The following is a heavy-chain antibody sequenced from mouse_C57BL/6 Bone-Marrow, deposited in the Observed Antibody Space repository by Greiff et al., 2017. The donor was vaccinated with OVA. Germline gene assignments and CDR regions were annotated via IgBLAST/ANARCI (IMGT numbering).Heavy chain of an antibody. D-gene: IGHD1-1*01. Sequence: QVQLKQPGAELVKPGASVKVSCKASGYTFTSYWMHWVKQRPGQGLEWIGRIHPSDSDTNYNQKFKGKATLTVDKSSSTAYMQLSSLTSEDSAVYYCAIYYYGSSYEKNYFDYWGQGTTLTVSS. CDR1: GYTFTSYW. J-gene: IGHJ2*01. CDR3: AIYYYGSSYEKNYFDY. CDR2: IHPSDSDT. V-gene: IGHV1-74*01.